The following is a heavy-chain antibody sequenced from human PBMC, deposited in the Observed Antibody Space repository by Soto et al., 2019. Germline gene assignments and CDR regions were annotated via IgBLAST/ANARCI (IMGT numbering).Heavy chain of an antibody. Sequence: ASVKVSCKASGYTFTSYGISWVRQAPGQGLEWMGWISAYNGNTNYAQKLQGRVTMTTDTSTSTAYMELRSLRSDDTAVYYCAREEYSSSEYWFDPWGQGILVTVSS. CDR1: GYTFTSYG. V-gene: IGHV1-18*01. D-gene: IGHD6-6*01. J-gene: IGHJ5*02. CDR2: ISAYNGNT. CDR3: AREEYSSSEYWFDP.